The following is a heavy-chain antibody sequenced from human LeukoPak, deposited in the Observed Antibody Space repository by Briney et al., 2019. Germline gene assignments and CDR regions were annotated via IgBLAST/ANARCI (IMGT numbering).Heavy chain of an antibody. Sequence: PGGPLTLSCAASGFTYYNYDIHWVRQAPGKGLECFSLTRGDGNTTYFADSVKGRFTISRDNRKSSLFLQMNRLRTEDTALYYCARDHVYGGADYWGEGTLVTVSS. CDR3: ARDHVYGGADY. D-gene: IGHD5/OR15-5a*01. CDR2: TRGDGNTT. V-gene: IGHV3-43*02. CDR1: GFTYYNYD. J-gene: IGHJ4*02.